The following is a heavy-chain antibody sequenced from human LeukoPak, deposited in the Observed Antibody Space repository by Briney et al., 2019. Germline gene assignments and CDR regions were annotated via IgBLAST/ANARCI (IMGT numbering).Heavy chain of an antibody. CDR1: GFTFSSYD. CDR3: AKDRHAPGRYCSSTSCFPFDS. D-gene: IGHD2-2*01. Sequence: GGSLRLSCAASGFTFSSYDIHWVRQAPGKGLEWVAFTRHDGSNKHYADSVRGRFTISRDNSKNTLYLQMNSLRADDTAVYYCAKDRHAPGRYCSSTSCFPFDSWGQGTLVTVSS. J-gene: IGHJ5*01. V-gene: IGHV3-30*02. CDR2: TRHDGSNK.